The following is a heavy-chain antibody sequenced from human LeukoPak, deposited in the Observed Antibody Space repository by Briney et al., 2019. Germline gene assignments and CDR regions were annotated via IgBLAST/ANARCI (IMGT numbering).Heavy chain of an antibody. V-gene: IGHV1-2*02. J-gene: IGHJ4*02. D-gene: IGHD6-13*01. CDR1: GYTFTGYY. Sequence: ASVKVSCKASGYTFTGYYIHWVRQAPGQGLEWMGWINPNSGGTNYAQKFQGRVTMTRDTSISTAYMELSRLRSDDTAVYYCARDRGIAAAGDYWGQGNLVTVSS. CDR2: INPNSGGT. CDR3: ARDRGIAAAGDY.